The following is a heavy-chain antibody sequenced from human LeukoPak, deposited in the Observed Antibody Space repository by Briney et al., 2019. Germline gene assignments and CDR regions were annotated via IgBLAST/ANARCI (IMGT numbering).Heavy chain of an antibody. CDR3: ARGGLIRVTGTTPFDY. V-gene: IGHV6-1*01. Sequence: SQTLSLTCAISGDSVSSNSAAWNWIRQSPSRGLEWLGRTYYRSKWYNDYAVSVKSRITISPDTSKNQFSLHLNSVTPADTAVYYRARGGLIRVTGTTPFDYWGQGTLVTVPS. CDR2: TYYRSKWYN. D-gene: IGHD1-20*01. J-gene: IGHJ4*02. CDR1: GDSVSSNSAA.